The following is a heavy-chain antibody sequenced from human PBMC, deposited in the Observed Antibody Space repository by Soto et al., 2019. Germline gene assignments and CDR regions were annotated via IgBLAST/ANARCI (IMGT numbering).Heavy chain of an antibody. D-gene: IGHD3-10*01. J-gene: IGHJ2*01. CDR1: GFTFINYA. Sequence: EVQLLESGGGLVQPGGSLRLSCEGSGFTFINYAMNWVRQAPGKGLEWVAAVSGGGDTTFYADSVKGRFTISRDNSKKEVCMKINSLGMDSTAVYYGARKGPGSTSPPIYWYFDLWGGGTMVTVSS. CDR2: VSGGGDTT. V-gene: IGHV3-23*01. CDR3: ARKGPGSTSPPIYWYFDL.